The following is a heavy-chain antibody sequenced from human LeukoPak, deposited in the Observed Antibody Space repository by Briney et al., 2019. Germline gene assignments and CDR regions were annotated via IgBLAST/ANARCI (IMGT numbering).Heavy chain of an antibody. CDR3: ARIKWAVVND. CDR2: SNPNSGDT. V-gene: IGHV1-2*02. D-gene: IGHD5-12*01. J-gene: IGHJ4*02. CDR1: GYTFTDYY. Sequence: ASVKVSCKASGYTFTDYYIHWVRQAPGQGLEGLGWSNPNSGDTNYAQNFQGRVTMTRDTSINTAYMELSSLRSDDTAVYYCARIKWAVVNDWGQGTLVTVSS.